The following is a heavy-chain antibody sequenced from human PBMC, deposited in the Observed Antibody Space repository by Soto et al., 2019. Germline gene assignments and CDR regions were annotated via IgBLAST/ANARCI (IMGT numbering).Heavy chain of an antibody. CDR3: ATVTNGTTGWYHP. CDR2: INPKTGDT. CDR1: GYTFTDFY. D-gene: IGHD1-1*01. Sequence: QVQLVKSGTEVKKPGASVTVSCKSSGYTFTDFYLHWLRQAPGQGLEWVGWINPKTGDTKSSQKFQGRVTMSRDTSVSTAYIDLTSLPSDDTAMYYCATVTNGTTGWYHPWGQGTRVTVSS. J-gene: IGHJ5*02. V-gene: IGHV1-2*02.